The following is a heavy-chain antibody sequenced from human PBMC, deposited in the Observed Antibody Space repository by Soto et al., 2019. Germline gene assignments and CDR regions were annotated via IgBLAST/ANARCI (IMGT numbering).Heavy chain of an antibody. D-gene: IGHD2-21*01. CDR1: GGSLSSSSYY. V-gene: IGHV4-39*01. Sequence: QLHLQESGPGLVKPSETLSLTCIVSGGSLSSSSYYWAWIRQPPGKGLEWIGTIYYNGNTYYNPSLKVRVTLALDTSTNAISLKVSSVTATDTAVYYCGRHDSTYYLLAINFWGQGTLATVSS. J-gene: IGHJ4*02. CDR3: GRHDSTYYLLAINF. CDR2: IYYNGNT.